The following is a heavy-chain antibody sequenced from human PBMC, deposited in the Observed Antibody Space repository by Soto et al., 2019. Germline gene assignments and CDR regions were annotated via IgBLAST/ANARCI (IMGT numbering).Heavy chain of an antibody. CDR3: AKDPGGYGDENYYYYMDV. CDR1: GFTFSSYA. Sequence: GGSLRLSCAASGFTFSSYAMSWVRQAPGKGLEWVSAISGSGGSTYYADSVKGQFTISRDNSKNKLYLQMNSLRAEDTAVYYCAKDPGGYGDENYYYYMDVWGKGTTVTVSS. J-gene: IGHJ6*03. V-gene: IGHV3-23*01. D-gene: IGHD4-17*01. CDR2: ISGSGGST.